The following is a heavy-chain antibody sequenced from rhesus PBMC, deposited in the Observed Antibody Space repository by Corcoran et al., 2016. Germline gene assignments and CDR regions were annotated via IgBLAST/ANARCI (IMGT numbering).Heavy chain of an antibody. Sequence: EVQLVESGGGLAKPGGSLRLSCAASGFTFRDYYMDWVRQAPGKGLEWVSRISNGGGSTWYADSVKGRFTSSRENAKNTLYFQMNSLRAEDTAVYYCARGPSVWYSGSWFLFWCQGVLVTVSS. CDR3: ARGPSVWYSGSWFLF. J-gene: IGHJ4*01. CDR1: GFTFRDYY. V-gene: IGHV3-178*01. CDR2: ISNGGGST. D-gene: IGHD6-25*01.